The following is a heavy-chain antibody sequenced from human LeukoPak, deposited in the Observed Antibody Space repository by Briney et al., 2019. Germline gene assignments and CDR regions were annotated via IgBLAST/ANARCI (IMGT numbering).Heavy chain of an antibody. CDR2: SIPIFGTA. Sequence: SVKVSCEAFGGTFRSYAISWVRQAPGHGLEWMGGSIPIFGTANYAQKFQGRVTITADESPSTAYMELSSLRSEDTAVYYCARGPLRYFDWLLCPLDYWGQGTLVTVSS. CDR3: ARGPLRYFDWLLCPLDY. V-gene: IGHV1-69*13. CDR1: GGTFRSYA. D-gene: IGHD3-9*01. J-gene: IGHJ4*02.